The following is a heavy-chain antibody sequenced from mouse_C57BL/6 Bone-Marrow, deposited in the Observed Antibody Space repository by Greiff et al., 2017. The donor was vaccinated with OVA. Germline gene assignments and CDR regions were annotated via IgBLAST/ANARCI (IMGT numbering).Heavy chain of an antibody. CDR1: GFTFSSYG. J-gene: IGHJ3*01. D-gene: IGHD1-1*01. CDR3: ARNYYGFAY. V-gene: IGHV5-6*01. CDR2: ISSGGSYT. Sequence: EVKLQESGGDLVKPGGSLKLSCAASGFTFSSYGMSWVRQTPDKRLEWVATISSGGSYTYYPDRVKGRFTISRDNAKNTLYLQMSSLKSEDTAMYYCARNYYGFAYWGQGTLVTVSA.